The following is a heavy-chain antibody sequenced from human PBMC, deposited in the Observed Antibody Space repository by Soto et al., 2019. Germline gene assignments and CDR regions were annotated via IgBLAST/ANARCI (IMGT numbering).Heavy chain of an antibody. CDR3: ARGRPNMVAVAYYYYGMDV. D-gene: IGHD5-12*01. J-gene: IGHJ6*02. CDR1: GGTFSSYA. Sequence: ASVKVSCKASGGTFSSYAISWVRQAPGQGLGWMGGIIPILGTANYAQKFQGRVTITADKSTSTAYMELSSLRSEDTAVYYCARGRPNMVAVAYYYYGMDVWGQGTTVTVSS. CDR2: IIPILGTA. V-gene: IGHV1-69*10.